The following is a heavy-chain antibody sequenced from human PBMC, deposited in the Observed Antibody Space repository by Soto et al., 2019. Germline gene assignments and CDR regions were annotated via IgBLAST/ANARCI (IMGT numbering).Heavy chain of an antibody. Sequence: QITLKESGPTLVKPTQTLTLTCTFSGFSLSTSGVNVGWIRQPPGKALKWLALIYWDDAKRYSPSLKNRLTITKDTSKNQVVLTMTNIDPVDTATYYCAHRRRGYSYGYYFDYWGQGTLVTVSS. V-gene: IGHV2-5*02. CDR3: AHRRRGYSYGYYFDY. D-gene: IGHD5-18*01. J-gene: IGHJ4*02. CDR2: IYWDDAK. CDR1: GFSLSTSGVN.